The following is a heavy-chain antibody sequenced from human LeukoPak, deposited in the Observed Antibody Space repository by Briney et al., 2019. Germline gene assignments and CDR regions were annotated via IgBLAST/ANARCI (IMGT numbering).Heavy chain of an antibody. D-gene: IGHD3-22*01. CDR2: TYYSGST. V-gene: IGHV4-39*01. CDR3: ARRGYSPYYFDY. Sequence: SETLSLTCTVSGGSISSSSYYWGWIRQPPGKGLEWIVNTYYSGSTYYNPSLKSRVTISVDTSKNQFSLKLSSVTAADTAVYYCARRGYSPYYFDYWGQGTLVTVSS. J-gene: IGHJ4*02. CDR1: GGSISSSSYY.